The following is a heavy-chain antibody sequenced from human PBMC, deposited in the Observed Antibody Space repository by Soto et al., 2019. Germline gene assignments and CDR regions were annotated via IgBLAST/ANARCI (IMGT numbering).Heavy chain of an antibody. D-gene: IGHD3-3*01. CDR1: GGSFSGYY. CDR3: ARVTTRAGRLFTIFGAPDY. Sequence: SETLSLTCAVYGGSFSGYYWSWIRQPPGKGLEWIGEINHSGSTNYNPSLKSRVTISVDTSKNQFSLKLSSVTAADTAVYYCARVTTRAGRLFTIFGAPDYWGQGTLVTVSS. V-gene: IGHV4-34*01. CDR2: INHSGST. J-gene: IGHJ4*02.